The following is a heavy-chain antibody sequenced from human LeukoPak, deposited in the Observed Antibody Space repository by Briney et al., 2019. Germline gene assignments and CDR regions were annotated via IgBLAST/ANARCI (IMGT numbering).Heavy chain of an antibody. D-gene: IGHD5-18*01. CDR1: GGSISSSSYY. CDR2: IYYSGST. V-gene: IGHV4-39*01. J-gene: IGHJ4*02. Sequence: SETLSLTCTVSGGSISSSSYYWGWIRQPPGKGLEWIGSIYYSGSTYYNPSLKSRVTISVDTSKNQFSLKLSSVTAADTAVYYCARLSYGPNHCDYWGQGALVTVSS. CDR3: ARLSYGPNHCDY.